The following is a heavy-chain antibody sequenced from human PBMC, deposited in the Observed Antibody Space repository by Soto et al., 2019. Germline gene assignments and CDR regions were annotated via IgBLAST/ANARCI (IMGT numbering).Heavy chain of an antibody. CDR1: GVSISSGNW. CDR2: IFHDGTA. Sequence: SETLSLTCAVSGVSISSGNWWTWVRQTPQRGLEYIGEIFHDGTANYYPSFERRVAISVDTSKNQFSLKLTSVTAADTAIYFCARLVYDTRLNYMYFDFWGQGTLVTVSS. J-gene: IGHJ4*02. D-gene: IGHD3-10*01. CDR3: ARLVYDTRLNYMYFDF. V-gene: IGHV4-4*02.